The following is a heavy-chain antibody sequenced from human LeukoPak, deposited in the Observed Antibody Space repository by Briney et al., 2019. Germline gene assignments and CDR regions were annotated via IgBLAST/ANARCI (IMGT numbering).Heavy chain of an antibody. D-gene: IGHD3-10*01. Sequence: LRLSCASSIFTFSDYYVSCIRHSPGKGREEGSYITCSCSTIYYADSVKGRFTISRDNAKNSLYLQMNSLRAEESAVYYCARDAPDLWGSGSYLGPNYGMDVWGQGTTVTVSS. CDR2: ITCSCSTI. J-gene: IGHJ6*02. V-gene: IGHV3-11*01. CDR1: IFTFSDYY. CDR3: ARDAPDLWGSGSYLGPNYGMDV.